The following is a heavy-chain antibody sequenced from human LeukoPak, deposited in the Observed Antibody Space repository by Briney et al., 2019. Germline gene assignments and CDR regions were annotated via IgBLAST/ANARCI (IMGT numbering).Heavy chain of an antibody. J-gene: IGHJ4*02. Sequence: GGSLRLSCAASGFTFSSYAMTWVRQAPGKGLEWVSSFSGSGGSTYYADSVKGRFTISRDNSKNTLYLQMNSLRAEDTAVYYCARAKTMIVVVTDYWGQGTLVTVSS. CDR3: ARAKTMIVVVTDY. CDR2: FSGSGGST. V-gene: IGHV3-23*01. D-gene: IGHD3-22*01. CDR1: GFTFSSYA.